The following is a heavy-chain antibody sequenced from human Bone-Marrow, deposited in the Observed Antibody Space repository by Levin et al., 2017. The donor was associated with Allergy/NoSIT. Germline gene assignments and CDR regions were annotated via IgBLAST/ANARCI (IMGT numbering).Heavy chain of an antibody. J-gene: IGHJ4*02. CDR2: ISWNSGSI. D-gene: IGHD3-16*02. Sequence: GGSLRLSCAASGFTFDDYAMHWVRHAPGKGLEWVSGISWNSGSIGYADSVKGRFTISRDNAKNSLYLQMNSLRAEDTALYSYPMITFGGVIDRYYFDYWGQGTLVTVSS. CDR1: GFTFDDYA. CDR3: PMITFGGVIDRYYFDY. V-gene: IGHV3-9*01.